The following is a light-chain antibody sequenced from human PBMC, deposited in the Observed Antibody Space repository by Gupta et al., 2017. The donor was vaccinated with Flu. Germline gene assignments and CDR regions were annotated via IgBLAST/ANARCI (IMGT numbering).Light chain of an antibody. V-gene: IGLV1-44*01. CDR3: AAWDDTLNALI. CDR2: SNN. Sequence: QSVLTQPPSASGPPGQRVSISCSGSSSNIGTNTVKWYQQLPGTAPKVLMYSNNQRPSGVPDRFSGSKSGTSASLAISGLQAEDEGDYYCAAWDDTLNALIFGGGTKLTVL. CDR1: SSNIGTNT. J-gene: IGLJ2*01.